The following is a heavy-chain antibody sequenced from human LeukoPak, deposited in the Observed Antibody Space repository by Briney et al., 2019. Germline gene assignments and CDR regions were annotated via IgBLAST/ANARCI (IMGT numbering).Heavy chain of an antibody. Sequence: ASVKVSCKASGGTFSSYAISWVRQAPGQGLEWMGGIIPIFGTANYAQKFQGRVTITADESTSTAYMELSSLRSEDTAVYYCARALREYDYVWGTYSPWGQGTLVTASS. CDR2: IIPIFGTA. D-gene: IGHD3-16*01. CDR1: GGTFSSYA. CDR3: ARALREYDYVWGTYSP. J-gene: IGHJ5*02. V-gene: IGHV1-69*13.